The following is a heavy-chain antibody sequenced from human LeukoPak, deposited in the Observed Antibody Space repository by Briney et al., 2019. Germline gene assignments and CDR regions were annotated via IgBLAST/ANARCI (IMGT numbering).Heavy chain of an antibody. D-gene: IGHD3-9*01. V-gene: IGHV3-30-3*01. CDR1: GFTFSSYA. J-gene: IGHJ4*02. CDR2: ISYDGGNK. CDR3: ARVGDILTGYYRSPLDY. Sequence: GGSLRLSCAASGFTFSSYAMHWVRQAPGKGLEWVAVISYDGGNKYYADSVKGRFTISRDNSKNTLYLQMNSLRAEDTAVYYCARVGDILTGYYRSPLDYWGQGTLVTVSS.